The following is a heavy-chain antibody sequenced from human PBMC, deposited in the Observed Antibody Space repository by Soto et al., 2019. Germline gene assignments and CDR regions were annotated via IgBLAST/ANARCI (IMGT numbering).Heavy chain of an antibody. CDR1: GGSITSGDYY. J-gene: IGHJ4*02. CDR2: IDYSGST. Sequence: QVQLQESGPGLVKSSQTLSLTCTVSGGSITSGDYYWSWIRQHPGKGLEWIGYIDYSGSTYYNPSLKGRVTISVVTSKNQFSLKLTSVTAADTAVYYCARAGEMVRGVMYYFDYWGQGTLVTVSS. D-gene: IGHD3-10*01. V-gene: IGHV4-31*03. CDR3: ARAGEMVRGVMYYFDY.